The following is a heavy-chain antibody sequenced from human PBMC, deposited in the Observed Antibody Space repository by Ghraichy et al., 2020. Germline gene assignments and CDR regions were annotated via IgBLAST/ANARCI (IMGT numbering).Heavy chain of an antibody. CDR3: AKDLKREGLNNFDS. CDR1: GFTFDNFA. J-gene: IGHJ4*02. V-gene: IGHV3-23*03. D-gene: IGHD5-24*01. Sequence: GGSLRLSCTASGFTFDNFAMNWVRQAPGKGLEWVSIILNDGSGPSYADFVKGRFTISRDNSKDTLFLQMNNLRVEDTAVYYCAKDLKREGLNNFDSWGQGTLVTVSS. CDR2: ILNDGSGP.